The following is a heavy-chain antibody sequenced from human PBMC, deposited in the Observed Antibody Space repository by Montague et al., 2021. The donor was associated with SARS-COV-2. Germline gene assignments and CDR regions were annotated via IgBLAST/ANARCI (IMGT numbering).Heavy chain of an antibody. J-gene: IGHJ4*02. D-gene: IGHD3-22*01. CDR2: VSFSGDT. CDR3: ARDRSYDSSGYPFPQDFFDD. Sequence: SETLSLTCSVSGGSISSYYWSWIRQPPGKGLEWIGYVSFSGDTIYNPSLKGRVTISVDTSKHQFSLGLSSVTAADTAVYYCARDRSYDSSGYPFPQDFFDDWGQGALVTVSS. CDR1: GGSISSYY. V-gene: IGHV4-59*13.